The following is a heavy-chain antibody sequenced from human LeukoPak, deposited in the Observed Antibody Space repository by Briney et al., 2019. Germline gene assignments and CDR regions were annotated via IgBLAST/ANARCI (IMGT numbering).Heavy chain of an antibody. D-gene: IGHD3-22*01. V-gene: IGHV1-69*04. J-gene: IGHJ4*02. CDR1: GGTFSSYA. Sequence: GASVNVSCKASGGTFSSYAISWMRQAPGQGLEWMGRIIPILGIANYAQKFQGRVTITADKSTSTAYMELSSLRSEDTAVYYCARDTGGDYYDSSGKFDYWGQGTLVTVSS. CDR2: IIPILGIA. CDR3: ARDTGGDYYDSSGKFDY.